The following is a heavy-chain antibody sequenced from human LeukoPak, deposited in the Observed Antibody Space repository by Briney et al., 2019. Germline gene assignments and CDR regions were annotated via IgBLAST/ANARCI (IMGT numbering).Heavy chain of an antibody. CDR2: ISGSGGST. D-gene: IGHD3-3*01. Sequence: GGSLRLSCAASGFTFSGYAMSWVRQAPGKGLEWVSAISGSGGSTYYADSVKGRFTISRDNSKNTLYLQMNSLRAEDTAVYYCAKDLFLEWLFRYWGQGTLVTVSS. V-gene: IGHV3-23*01. J-gene: IGHJ4*02. CDR1: GFTFSGYA. CDR3: AKDLFLEWLFRY.